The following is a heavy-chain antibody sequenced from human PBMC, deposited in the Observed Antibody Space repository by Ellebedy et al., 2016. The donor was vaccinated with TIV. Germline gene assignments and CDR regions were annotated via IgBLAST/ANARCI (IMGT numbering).Heavy chain of an antibody. CDR2: IAYDGSNK. CDR3: VREWLLELKGPYGGGPVDY. D-gene: IGHD3-22*01. Sequence: PGGSLRLSCAASGFTFSSYAMHWVRQAPGKGLEWVAVIAYDGSNKHSADSVKGRFTISRDNSKNTLYLQLTSLRAEDTAVYYCVREWLLELKGPYGGGPVDYWGQGTLVTVSS. CDR1: GFTFSSYA. J-gene: IGHJ4*02. V-gene: IGHV3-30-3*01.